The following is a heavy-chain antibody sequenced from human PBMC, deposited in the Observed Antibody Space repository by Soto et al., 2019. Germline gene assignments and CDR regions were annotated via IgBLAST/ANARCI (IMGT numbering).Heavy chain of an antibody. V-gene: IGHV3-30-3*01. D-gene: IGHD4-17*01. CDR1: GFTFSSYA. CDR3: ARDYVGDYGDDGSGFDP. CDR2: ISYDGSNK. Sequence: QVQLVESGGGVVQPGRSLRLSCAASGFTFSSYAMHWVRQAPGKGLEWVAVISYDGSNKYYADSVKGRFTISRDNSKNTLYLQMNSLRAEDTAVYDCARDYVGDYGDDGSGFDPWGQGTLVTVSS. J-gene: IGHJ5*02.